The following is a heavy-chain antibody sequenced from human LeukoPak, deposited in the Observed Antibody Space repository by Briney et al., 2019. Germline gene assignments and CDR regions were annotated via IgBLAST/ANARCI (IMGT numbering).Heavy chain of an antibody. V-gene: IGHV5-51*01. Sequence: GGALQISCKGSGYHFTSYWIGGVRQMPGKGLEGMGIIYPGDSDTRYSPSFQGQVTISADKSISTAYLQWSSLKASDTAMYYCARQVIAVACPDYWGQGTLVTVSS. CDR2: IYPGDSDT. J-gene: IGHJ4*02. CDR1: GYHFTSYW. D-gene: IGHD6-19*01. CDR3: ARQVIAVACPDY.